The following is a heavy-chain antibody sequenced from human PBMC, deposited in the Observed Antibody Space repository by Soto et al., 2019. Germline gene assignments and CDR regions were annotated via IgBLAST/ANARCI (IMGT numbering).Heavy chain of an antibody. CDR3: AKVVCTSNCYDY. Sequence: GGSLRLSCTASGFTFSSYAMSWVRQAPGKGLEWVSSINGGGGTTNYADSVKGRFAISRDNSKNTLYLQMNSLRAEDTAVYFCAKVVCTSNCYDYWGQGTLVTVSS. CDR2: INGGGGTT. J-gene: IGHJ4*02. D-gene: IGHD2-2*01. CDR1: GFTFSSYA. V-gene: IGHV3-23*01.